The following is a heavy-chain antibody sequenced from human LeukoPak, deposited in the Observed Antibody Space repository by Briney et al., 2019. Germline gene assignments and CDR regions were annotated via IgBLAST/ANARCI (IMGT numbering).Heavy chain of an antibody. D-gene: IGHD5-12*01. J-gene: IGHJ4*02. CDR3: ARGDEWLRLNY. CDR2: INHSGST. CDR1: GGSFSGYY. V-gene: IGHV4-34*01. Sequence: SETLSLTCAVYGGSFSGYYWSWIRQPPGKGLEWIGEINHSGSTNYNPSLKSRVTISVDTSKNQFSLKLSSVTAADTAVYYCARGDEWLRLNYWGQGTLVTVSS.